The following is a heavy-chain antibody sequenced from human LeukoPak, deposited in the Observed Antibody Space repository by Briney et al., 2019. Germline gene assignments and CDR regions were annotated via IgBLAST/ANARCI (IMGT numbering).Heavy chain of an antibody. CDR1: GFTFSSYA. V-gene: IGHV3-23*01. D-gene: IGHD6-19*01. CDR3: AKKVAGTSYYFDY. J-gene: IGHJ4*02. Sequence: GGSLRLSCAASGFTFSSYAKSWVRQAPGKGLEWVSAISGSGGSTYYADSVKGRFTISRDNSKNTLYLQMNSLRAEDTAVFYCAKKVAGTSYYFDYWGQGTQVTVSS. CDR2: ISGSGGST.